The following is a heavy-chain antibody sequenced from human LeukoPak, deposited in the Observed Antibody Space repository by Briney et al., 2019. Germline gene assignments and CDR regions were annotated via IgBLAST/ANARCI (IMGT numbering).Heavy chain of an antibody. Sequence: SETLSLTCTVSGGSISSSSYYWGWIRQPPGKGLEWIGSIYYSGSTNYNPSLKSRVTISVDTSKNQFSLKLSSVTAADTAVYYCARGRYISSGYYYKKGGFDYWGQGTLVTVSS. J-gene: IGHJ4*02. CDR3: ARGRYISSGYYYKKGGFDY. CDR1: GGSISSSSYY. D-gene: IGHD3-22*01. CDR2: IYYSGST. V-gene: IGHV4-39*07.